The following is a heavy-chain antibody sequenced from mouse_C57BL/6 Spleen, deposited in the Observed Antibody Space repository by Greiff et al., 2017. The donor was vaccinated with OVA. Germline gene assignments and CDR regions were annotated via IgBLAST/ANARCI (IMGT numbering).Heavy chain of an antibody. CDR1: GFSFNTYA. Sequence: EVKLMESGGGLVQPKGSLKLSCAASGFSFNTYAMNWVRQAPGKGLEWVARIRSRSNNYATYYADSVKDRFTISRDDSESMLYLQMNNLKTKDTSMYYCVRQPFYYYGYFDYCGQGTTLTVSS. CDR2: IRSRSNNYAT. J-gene: IGHJ2*01. CDR3: VRQPFYYYGYFDY. D-gene: IGHD1-1*01. V-gene: IGHV10-1*01.